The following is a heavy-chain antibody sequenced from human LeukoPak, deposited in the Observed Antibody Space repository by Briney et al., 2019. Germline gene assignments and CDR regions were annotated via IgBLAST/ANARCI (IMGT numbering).Heavy chain of an antibody. CDR2: IYSAGST. Sequence: PGGSLRLSCAASGFSVSSTYTSWVRQAPGMGLEWVSIIYSAGSTYSADSVKGRFTISRDNSKNTVYLQMNSLSAEDTAVYYCAGRWGITTTGVFFQHWGQGTLVTVSS. V-gene: IGHV3-66*01. CDR3: AGRWGITTTGVFFQH. CDR1: GFSVSSTY. J-gene: IGHJ1*01. D-gene: IGHD6-13*01.